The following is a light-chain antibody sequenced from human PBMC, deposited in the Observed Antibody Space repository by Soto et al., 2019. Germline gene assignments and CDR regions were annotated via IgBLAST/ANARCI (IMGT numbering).Light chain of an antibody. CDR2: GAS. Sequence: EIGLTQSPGTLSLSPGERATLSCGASQSVTSNYLAWYQQKPGQAPRLLIYGASRRATGVPDRFIGSGSGTDFTLTISRLEPEDFAVYYCQHYITSLTTFGQGTKVDIK. V-gene: IGKV3-20*01. J-gene: IGKJ1*01. CDR3: QHYITSLTT. CDR1: QSVTSNY.